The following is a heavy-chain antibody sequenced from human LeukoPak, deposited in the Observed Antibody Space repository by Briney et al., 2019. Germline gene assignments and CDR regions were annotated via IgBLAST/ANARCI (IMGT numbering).Heavy chain of an antibody. CDR3: AGRIAYGSGSYYGNYYYYGMDV. D-gene: IGHD3-10*01. J-gene: IGHJ6*02. CDR1: GGSISSYY. Sequence: SETLSLTCTVSGGSISSYYWSWIRQPPGKGLEWIGYIYYSGSTNYNPSLKSRVTISADTSKNQFSLKLSSVTAADTAVYYCAGRIAYGSGSYYGNYYYYGMDVWGQGTTVTVSS. CDR2: IYYSGST. V-gene: IGHV4-59*01.